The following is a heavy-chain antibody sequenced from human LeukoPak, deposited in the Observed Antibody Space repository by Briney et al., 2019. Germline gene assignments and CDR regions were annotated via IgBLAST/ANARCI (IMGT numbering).Heavy chain of an antibody. CDR1: GGSISSGSYY. D-gene: IGHD3-3*01. Sequence: SETLSLTCTASGGSISSGSYYWSWIRQPAGKGLEWIGRIYTSGSTNYNPSLKSRVTISVDTSKNQFSLKLSSVTAADTAVYYCARGPGSYDFWTDNWFDPWGQGTLVTVSS. CDR3: ARGPGSYDFWTDNWFDP. J-gene: IGHJ5*02. V-gene: IGHV4-61*02. CDR2: IYTSGST.